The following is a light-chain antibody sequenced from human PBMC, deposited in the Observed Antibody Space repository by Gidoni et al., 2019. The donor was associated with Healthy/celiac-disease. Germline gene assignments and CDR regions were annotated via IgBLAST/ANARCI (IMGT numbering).Light chain of an antibody. CDR3: QSADSSGTSVV. Sequence: SYELTQPPSVSVSPGQPDRITCSGDALPKQYAYWYQQKPGQAPVLVIYKDSERPSGIPERFSGSSSGTTVTLTISGVQAEDKADYYCQSADSSGTSVVFGGGTKLTVL. CDR2: KDS. CDR1: ALPKQY. V-gene: IGLV3-25*03. J-gene: IGLJ2*01.